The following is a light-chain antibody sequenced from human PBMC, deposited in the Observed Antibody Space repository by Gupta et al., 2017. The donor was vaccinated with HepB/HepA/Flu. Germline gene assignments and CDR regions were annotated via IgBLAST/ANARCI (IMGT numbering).Light chain of an antibody. V-gene: IGKV1-5*03. Sequence: DIQMTQSPSTLSASVGDRVTITCQASQTISNWLAWYQQKPGKAPKLLIYKASSLESGVPSRFSGSGSGTEFTLTISSLQPDDFATYYCQHYNSYPWTFGQGTKVEIK. CDR2: KAS. J-gene: IGKJ1*01. CDR1: QTISNW. CDR3: QHYNSYPWT.